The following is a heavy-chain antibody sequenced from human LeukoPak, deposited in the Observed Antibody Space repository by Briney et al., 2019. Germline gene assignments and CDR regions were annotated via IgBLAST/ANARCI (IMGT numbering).Heavy chain of an antibody. V-gene: IGHV4-4*02. D-gene: IGHD6-19*01. CDR1: GFTFSSIAM. J-gene: IGHJ3*02. CDR3: ARDQWLLRGGDHDAFDI. CDR2: IFHSGTT. Sequence: GSLRLSCAASGFTFSSIAMTWVRQPPGKGLEWIGEIFHSGTTNYNPSLKSRVTISIDKSKNQFSLKLRSVTAADTAVYYCARDQWLLRGGDHDAFDIWGQGTMVTVSS.